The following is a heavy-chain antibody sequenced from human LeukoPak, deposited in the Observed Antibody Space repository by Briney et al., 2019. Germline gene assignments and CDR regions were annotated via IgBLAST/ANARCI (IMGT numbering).Heavy chain of an antibody. CDR1: GGSISSSSYS. CDR2: IYYSGST. V-gene: IGHV4-61*05. J-gene: IGHJ4*02. CDR3: ARQIRWWELVYFDY. Sequence: SETLSLTCTVSGGSISSSSYSWGWIRQPPGKGLEWIGYIYYSGSTNYNPSLKSRVTISVDTSKNQFSLKLSSVTAADTAVYYCARQIRWWELVYFDYWGQGTLVTVSS. D-gene: IGHD1-26*01.